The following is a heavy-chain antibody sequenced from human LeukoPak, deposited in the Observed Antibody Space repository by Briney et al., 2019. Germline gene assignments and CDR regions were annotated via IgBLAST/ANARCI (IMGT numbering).Heavy chain of an antibody. CDR1: GFTFSSYA. CDR3: AKDRDFGDSSGFNYFDY. CDR2: ISGSGGST. Sequence: PGGSLRLSCAASGFTFSSYAMSWVRQAPGKGLEWVSAISGSGGSTYYADSVKGRFTISRDNSKNTLYLQMNSLRAEDTAVYYCAKDRDFGDSSGFNYFDYWGQGTLVTVSS. D-gene: IGHD6-19*01. J-gene: IGHJ4*02. V-gene: IGHV3-23*01.